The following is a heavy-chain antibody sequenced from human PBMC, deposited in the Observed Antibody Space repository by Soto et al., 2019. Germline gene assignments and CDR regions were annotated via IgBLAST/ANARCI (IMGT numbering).Heavy chain of an antibody. CDR2: FDPEDGET. CDR3: ATDRSKNDGSVYGLFDY. D-gene: IGHD3-22*01. V-gene: IGHV1-24*01. J-gene: IGHJ4*02. Sequence: ASVKVSCKVSGYTLTELSMHWVRQAPGKGLEWIGRFDPEDGETIYAQKFQGRVTMTEDTSTDTAYMELSSLRSEDTAVYYCATDRSKNDGSVYGLFDYWGQGTLVTVSS. CDR1: GYTLTELS.